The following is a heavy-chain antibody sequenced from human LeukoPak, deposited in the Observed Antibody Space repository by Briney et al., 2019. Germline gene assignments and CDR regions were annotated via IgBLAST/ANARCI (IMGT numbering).Heavy chain of an antibody. D-gene: IGHD1-26*01. CDR3: ARDVSSTPNWEFDY. Sequence: GASVKVSCKTSGYTFADYFIHWVRQAPGQGLEWMGRINANSGATEYQQKFQGRVTMTRDTSFSTAYVEVNWLISDDTAIYYCARDVSSTPNWEFDYWGQGTLVTVSS. J-gene: IGHJ4*02. V-gene: IGHV1-2*06. CDR2: INANSGAT. CDR1: GYTFADYF.